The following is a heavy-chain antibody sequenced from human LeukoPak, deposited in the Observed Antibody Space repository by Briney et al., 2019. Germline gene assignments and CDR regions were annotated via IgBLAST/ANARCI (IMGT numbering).Heavy chain of an antibody. J-gene: IGHJ4*02. CDR1: GFTFSSYA. CDR2: ISKDGSDE. CDR3: AREAYYGSGRSRQPSPV. Sequence: GSLRLSCAASGFTFSSYAMYWVRQAPGKGLEWVALISKDGSDEDHADSVKGRFTISRDNSKDTLYLQMISLRIEDTAVYYCAREAYYGSGRSRQPSPVWGQGTLVTVSS. D-gene: IGHD3-10*01. V-gene: IGHV3-30*01.